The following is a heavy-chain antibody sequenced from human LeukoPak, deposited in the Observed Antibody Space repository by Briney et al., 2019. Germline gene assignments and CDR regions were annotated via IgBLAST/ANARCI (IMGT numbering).Heavy chain of an antibody. J-gene: IGHJ6*04. D-gene: IGHD3-10*01. CDR2: MSHNRGT. CDR3: ASYYASGVSAYNYYGMDV. CDR1: GHSISTGYY. V-gene: IGHV4-38-2*01. Sequence: SETLSLTCAVSGHSISTGYYWGWIRQPPGKGLEWIGSMSHNRGTYYNPSLKSRVTISMDTSKNQISLRLTSVTAADTAMYYCASYYASGVSAYNYYGMDVWGKGTTVTASS.